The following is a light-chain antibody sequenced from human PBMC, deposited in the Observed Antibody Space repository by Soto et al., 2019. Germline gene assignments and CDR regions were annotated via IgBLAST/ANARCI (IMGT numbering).Light chain of an antibody. CDR3: FSYSTSSSLYV. V-gene: IGLV2-14*03. CDR1: SSDVGGYNY. J-gene: IGLJ1*01. CDR2: HVN. Sequence: QSALTQPASVSGSPGQSITISCTGTSSDVGGYNYVSWYQQHPGRAPKLLIYHVNTRPSGISNRFSGSKSGDTASLTISGLQAEDEAEYSCFSYSTSSSLYVFGSGTKLTVL.